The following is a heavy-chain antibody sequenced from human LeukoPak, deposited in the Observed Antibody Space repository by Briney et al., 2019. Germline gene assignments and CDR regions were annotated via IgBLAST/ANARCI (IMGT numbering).Heavy chain of an antibody. CDR2: ISSSSSYI. D-gene: IGHD1-14*01. Sequence: PGGSLRLSCAASGFTFSSYSMNWVRQAPGKGLEWVSSISSSSSYIYYADSVKGRFTISRDNAKNSLYLQMNSLRAEDTAVYYCARKSSQPRGYYYYYYMDVWGKGNTVTVSS. J-gene: IGHJ6*03. V-gene: IGHV3-21*01. CDR1: GFTFSSYS. CDR3: ARKSSQPRGYYYYYYMDV.